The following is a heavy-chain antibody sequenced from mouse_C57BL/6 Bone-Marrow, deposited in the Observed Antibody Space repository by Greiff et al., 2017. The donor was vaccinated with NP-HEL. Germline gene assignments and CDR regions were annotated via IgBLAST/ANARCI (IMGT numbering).Heavy chain of an antibody. CDR3: ARPRAWYFDV. CDR2: IDPSDSYT. CDR1: GYTFTSYW. V-gene: IGHV1-50*01. J-gene: IGHJ1*03. Sequence: QVQLQQPGAELVKPGASVKLSCKASGYTFTSYWMQWVKQRPGQGLEWIGEIDPSDSYTNYNQKFKSKATLTVDTSSSTAYMQLSSLTSEDSAVYYCARPRAWYFDVWGTGTTVTVSS.